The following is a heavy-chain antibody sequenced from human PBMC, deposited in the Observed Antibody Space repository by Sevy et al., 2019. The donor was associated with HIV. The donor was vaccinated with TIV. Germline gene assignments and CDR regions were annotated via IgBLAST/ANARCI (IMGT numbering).Heavy chain of an antibody. V-gene: IGHV3-7*01. J-gene: IGHJ3*02. CDR3: ARKWGPGGAFDI. CDR1: GFTFTDHW. Sequence: GGCLRLSCVASGFTFTDHWMTWLRQAPGKGLEWVANIKPDGSEIYYVASVKGRFTISRDNAKNSLYLQMNSLRDEDTAVYYCARKWGPGGAFDIWGQGTMVTVSS. D-gene: IGHD1-26*01. CDR2: IKPDGSEI.